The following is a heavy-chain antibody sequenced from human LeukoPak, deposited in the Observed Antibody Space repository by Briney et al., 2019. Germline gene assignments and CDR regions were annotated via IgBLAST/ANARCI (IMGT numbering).Heavy chain of an antibody. CDR3: ARRAGAYSHPYDY. CDR1: GFTVSSNS. CDR2: IYSDNT. V-gene: IGHV3-53*01. D-gene: IGHD4/OR15-4a*01. J-gene: IGHJ4*02. Sequence: GGSLRLFCTVSGFTVSSNSMSWVRQAPGKGLEWVSFIYSDNTHYSDSVKGRFTISRDNSKNTLYLQMNSLRAEDTAVYYCARRAGAYSHPYDYWGQGTLVTVSS.